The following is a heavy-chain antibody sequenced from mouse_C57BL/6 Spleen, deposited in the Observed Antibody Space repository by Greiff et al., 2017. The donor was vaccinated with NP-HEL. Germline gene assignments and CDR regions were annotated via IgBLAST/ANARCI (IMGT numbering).Heavy chain of an antibody. D-gene: IGHD1-1*01. V-gene: IGHV1-59*01. Sequence: VQLQQSGAELVRPGTSVKLSCKASGYTFTSYWMHWVKQRPGQGLEWIGVIDPSDSYTNYNQKFKGKATLTVDTSSSTAYMQLSSLTSEDSAVYYCARPDYYGSSSYYFDYWGQGTTLTVSS. CDR2: IDPSDSYT. J-gene: IGHJ2*01. CDR3: ARPDYYGSSSYYFDY. CDR1: GYTFTSYW.